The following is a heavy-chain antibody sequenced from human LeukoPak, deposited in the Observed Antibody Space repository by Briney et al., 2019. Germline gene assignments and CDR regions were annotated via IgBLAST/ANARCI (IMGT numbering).Heavy chain of an antibody. CDR3: AAPHAEYYYDSRGPLDY. CDR1: GFTFSSYA. D-gene: IGHD3-22*01. CDR2: ISGSGGST. V-gene: IGHV3-23*01. Sequence: PGGSLRLSCAASGFTFSSYAMSWVRQAPGKGLEWVSAISGSGGSTYYADSVKGRFTISRDNSKNTLYLQMNSLRAEDTAVYYCAAPHAEYYYDSRGPLDYWGQGTLVTVSS. J-gene: IGHJ4*02.